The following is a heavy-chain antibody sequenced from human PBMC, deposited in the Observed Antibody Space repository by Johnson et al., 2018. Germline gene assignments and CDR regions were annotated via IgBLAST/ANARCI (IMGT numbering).Heavy chain of an antibody. J-gene: IGHJ3*02. V-gene: IGHV3-23*04. CDR1: GFTFSSYA. Sequence: VQLVESGGGLVKPGGSLRLSCAASGFTFSSYAMSWVRQAPGTGLEWVSGISDGGDSSYYAESVKGPFTISRENAKNSLYLQMNSLRAGDTAVYYCATIVGATGGAFDIWGQGTMVTVSS. D-gene: IGHD1-26*01. CDR2: ISDGGDSS. CDR3: ATIVGATGGAFDI.